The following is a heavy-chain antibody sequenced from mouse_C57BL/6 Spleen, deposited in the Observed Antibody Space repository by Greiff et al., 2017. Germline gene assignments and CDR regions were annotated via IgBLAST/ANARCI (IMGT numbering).Heavy chain of an antibody. CDR3: ARSPPLRYYGSSRFAY. Sequence: QVQLQQPGAELVRPGTSVKLSCKASGYTFTSYWMHWVKQRPGQGLEWIGVIDPSDSYTNYNQKFKGKATLTVDTSSSTAYMQRSSLTSEDSAVYSCARSPPLRYYGSSRFAYWGQGTLVTVSA. D-gene: IGHD1-1*01. CDR2: IDPSDSYT. J-gene: IGHJ3*01. V-gene: IGHV1-59*01. CDR1: GYTFTSYW.